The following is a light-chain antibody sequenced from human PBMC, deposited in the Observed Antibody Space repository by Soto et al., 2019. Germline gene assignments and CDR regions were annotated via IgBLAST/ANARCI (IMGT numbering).Light chain of an antibody. CDR1: QRVSNSW. J-gene: IGKJ1*01. CDR3: QQYGSPPWT. CDR2: GAS. Sequence: EIVLTQYPGTLSLSPGERATLSCKAIQRVSNSWIAWYQHKPGQAPRLLIYGASSRAAGIPDRFSGGGSGTDFTLTITRLEPEDSAVFYCQQYGSPPWTFGQGTKVDIK. V-gene: IGKV3-20*01.